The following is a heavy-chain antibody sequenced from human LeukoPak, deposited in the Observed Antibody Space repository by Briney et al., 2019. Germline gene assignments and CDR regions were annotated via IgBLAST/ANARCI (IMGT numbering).Heavy chain of an antibody. J-gene: IGHJ4*02. D-gene: IGHD3-9*01. CDR2: ISWNSGTI. V-gene: IGHV3-9*01. CDR1: GFTFDEYA. CDR3: AKDFTFDILTGLSDY. Sequence: GGSLRLSCAASGFTFDEYAMHWVRQVPGKGLEWVSGISWNSGTIVYADSVKGRFTISRDNAKNSLYLQMNSLRAEDTAFYYCAKDFTFDILTGLSDYWGQGTLVTVSS.